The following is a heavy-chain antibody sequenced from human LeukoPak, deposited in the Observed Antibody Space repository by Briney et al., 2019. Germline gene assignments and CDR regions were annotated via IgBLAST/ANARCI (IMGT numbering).Heavy chain of an antibody. D-gene: IGHD3-3*01. Sequence: GGSLRLSCAASGFTFSNAWMSWVRQAPGKGLEWVSRIKSKTDGGTTDYAAPVKGRFTISRDDSKNTLYLQMNSLKTEDTAVYYCTTDAYYDFWSGYYTRFDYWGQGTLVTVSS. CDR1: GFTFSNAW. J-gene: IGHJ4*02. CDR2: IKSKTDGGTT. CDR3: TTDAYYDFWSGYYTRFDY. V-gene: IGHV3-15*01.